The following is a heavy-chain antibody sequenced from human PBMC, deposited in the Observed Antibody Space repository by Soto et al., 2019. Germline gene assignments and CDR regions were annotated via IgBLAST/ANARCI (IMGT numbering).Heavy chain of an antibody. D-gene: IGHD4-4*01. J-gene: IGHJ4*02. V-gene: IGHV4-34*01. CDR1: GGSFSGYY. CDR3: ARRRSNYVAFDY. CDR2: INHSGST. Sequence: QVQLQQWGAGLLKPSETLSLTCAVYGGSFSGYYWSWIRQPPGKGLEWMGEINHSGSTNYNPSLKSRVTISATTSKNQFCLKLSSVTAADTAVYYCARRRSNYVAFDYWGQGTLVTVSS.